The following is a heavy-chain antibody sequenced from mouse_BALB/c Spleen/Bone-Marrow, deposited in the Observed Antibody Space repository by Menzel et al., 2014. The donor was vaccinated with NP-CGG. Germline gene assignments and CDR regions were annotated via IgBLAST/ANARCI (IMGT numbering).Heavy chain of an antibody. Sequence: LVESGAELVRPGSSVKISCKASGYAFSSYWMNWVKQRPGQGLEWIGQIYPGDGDTNYNGKFKGKATLTADKSSSTAYMQLSSLTSEDSAVYFCARGPWLAYWGQGTLVTVSA. CDR2: IYPGDGDT. V-gene: IGHV1-80*01. CDR3: ARGPWLAY. J-gene: IGHJ3*01. CDR1: GYAFSSYW.